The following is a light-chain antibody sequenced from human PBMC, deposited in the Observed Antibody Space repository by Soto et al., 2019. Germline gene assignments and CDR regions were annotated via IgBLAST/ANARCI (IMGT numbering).Light chain of an antibody. CDR2: GSS. V-gene: IGKV3-20*01. CDR3: QQFGISPRT. Sequence: ENVLTQSPGTLSLFPGERATLSCRASQTISSSFVAWYQQKPGQAPRLLIYGSSTRATGIPDRFSGSGSGTDFTLTITRLDPEDFAVYYCQQFGISPRTFGQGTKLE. CDR1: QTISSSF. J-gene: IGKJ2*01.